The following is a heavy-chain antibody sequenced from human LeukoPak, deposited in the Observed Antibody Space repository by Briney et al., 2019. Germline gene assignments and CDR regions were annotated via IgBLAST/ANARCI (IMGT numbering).Heavy chain of an antibody. D-gene: IGHD6-6*01. Sequence: PGGSLRLSCAASGFTFSSYGMHWVRQAPGKGLEWVAVIWYGGSNKYYADSVKGRFTISRDNSKNTLYLQMNSLRAEDTAVYYCARGAFDYISSSGEWMGDYWGQGTLVTVSS. CDR1: GFTFSSYG. CDR3: ARGAFDYISSSGEWMGDY. CDR2: IWYGGSNK. J-gene: IGHJ4*02. V-gene: IGHV3-33*08.